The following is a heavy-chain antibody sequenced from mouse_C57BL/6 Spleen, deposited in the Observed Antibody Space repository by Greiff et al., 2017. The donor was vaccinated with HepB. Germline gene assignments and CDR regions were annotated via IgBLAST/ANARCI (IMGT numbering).Heavy chain of an antibody. D-gene: IGHD1-1*01. CDR3: ARDYGSSGFDY. V-gene: IGHV5-16*01. J-gene: IGHJ2*01. CDR1: GFTFSDYY. Sequence: EVKVEESEGGLVQPGSSMKLSCTASGFTFSDYYMAWVRQVPEKGLEWVANINYDGSSTYYLDSLKSRFIISRDNAKNILYLQMSSLKSEDTATYYCARDYGSSGFDYWGQGTTLTVSS. CDR2: INYDGSST.